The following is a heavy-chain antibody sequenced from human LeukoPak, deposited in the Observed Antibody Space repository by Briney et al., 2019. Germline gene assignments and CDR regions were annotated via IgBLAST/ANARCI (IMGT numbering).Heavy chain of an antibody. CDR2: IYPGDSDT. CDR3: ARHKGLFIWNDNY. Sequence: GGSLKISCKGSGSRFTSYWIGGVRQVPGKGLGWMGIIYPGDSDTRYSPSFQGQVTIPADKSISTAYLQWSSLKASHTAMYYCARHKGLFIWNDNYWGQGTLVTVSS. V-gene: IGHV5-51*01. J-gene: IGHJ4*02. D-gene: IGHD1-1*01. CDR1: GSRFTSYW.